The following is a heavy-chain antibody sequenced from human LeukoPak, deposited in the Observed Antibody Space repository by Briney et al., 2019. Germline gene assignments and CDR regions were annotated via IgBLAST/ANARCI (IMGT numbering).Heavy chain of an antibody. D-gene: IGHD5-24*01. V-gene: IGHV3-33*01. CDR1: GFTFSSYG. CDR3: ATDQRRDGYNFHY. CDR2: IWYDGSNK. J-gene: IGHJ4*02. Sequence: PGRSLRLSCAASGFTFSSYGMHWVRQAPGKGLEWVAVIWYDGSNKYYADSVKGRFTISRDNSKNTLYLQMNSLRAEDTAVYYCATDQRRDGYNFHYWGQGTLVTVSS.